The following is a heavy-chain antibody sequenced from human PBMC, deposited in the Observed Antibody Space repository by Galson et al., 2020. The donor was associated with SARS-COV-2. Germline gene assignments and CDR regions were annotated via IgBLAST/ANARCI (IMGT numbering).Heavy chain of an antibody. CDR1: GGSISSGGYS. CDR3: ARDRSLGSYSNWFDP. Sequence: SETLSLTCAVSGGSISSGGYSWSWIRQPPGKGLEWIGYIYHSGSTYYNPSLKSRVTISVDRSKNQFSLKLSSVTAADTAVYYCARDRSLGSYSNWFDPWGQGTLVTISS. D-gene: IGHD3-10*01. CDR2: IYHSGST. V-gene: IGHV4-30-2*01. J-gene: IGHJ5*02.